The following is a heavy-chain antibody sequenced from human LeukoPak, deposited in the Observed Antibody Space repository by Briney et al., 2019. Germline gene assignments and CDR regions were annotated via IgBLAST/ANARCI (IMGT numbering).Heavy chain of an antibody. CDR2: INDDGRTT. Sequence: GGSLRLSCAASGFPFSYYWMHWVRQAPGEGLVWVPRINDDGRTTTYADSVKGRITISRDNAKNTLYLQMSSLRVEDTAVYYCARSGITMVGGASIGLLTFDIWGPGTMVTVSP. J-gene: IGHJ3*02. CDR1: GFPFSYYW. V-gene: IGHV3-74*03. CDR3: ARSGITMVGGASIGLLTFDI. D-gene: IGHD3-10*01.